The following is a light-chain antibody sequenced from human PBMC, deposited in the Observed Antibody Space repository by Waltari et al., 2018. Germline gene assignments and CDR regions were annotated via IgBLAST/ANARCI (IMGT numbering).Light chain of an antibody. CDR1: HRINSTD. Sequence: EVVLTQSPGILSLSPGESATLSCRSSHRINSTDLAWYRQKPGQAPGLIIYHASSRASGIPDRFSGRGSGTDFSLTISKLEPEDFAVYYCQHYGSSPPITFGQGTRLETK. CDR3: QHYGSSPPIT. CDR2: HAS. J-gene: IGKJ5*01. V-gene: IGKV3-20*01.